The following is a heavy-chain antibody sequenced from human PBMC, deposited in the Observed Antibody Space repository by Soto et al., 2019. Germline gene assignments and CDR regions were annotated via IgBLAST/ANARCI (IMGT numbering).Heavy chain of an antibody. CDR1: SGSISSSYF. CDR2: ISHCGSV. V-gene: IGHV4-4*02. Sequence: QVLLQESGRGLVQPSGTLSLSCAVSSGSISSSYFWGWVRHPPGKGLEWVGDISHCGSVNYNPSLKSRVTITIDKSKNQFSLKLNSVSAADTAVYYCARSFGWYAIDYWAQGTLVIVSS. D-gene: IGHD6-19*01. CDR3: ARSFGWYAIDY. J-gene: IGHJ4*02.